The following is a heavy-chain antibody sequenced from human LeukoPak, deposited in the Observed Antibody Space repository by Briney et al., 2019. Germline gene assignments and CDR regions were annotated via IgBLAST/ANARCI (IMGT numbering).Heavy chain of an antibody. CDR1: GFPFSTYL. Sequence: PGGSLRLSCAASGFPFSTYLMHWVRQAPGKGLEWVAVTSYDGSNKYYADSVKGRFTISRDNSKNTLHLQVNSLRAEDTAVYYCARQRPNSDCFDYWGQGTLVTVSS. V-gene: IGHV3-30-3*01. D-gene: IGHD2-21*02. J-gene: IGHJ4*02. CDR2: TSYDGSNK. CDR3: ARQRPNSDCFDY.